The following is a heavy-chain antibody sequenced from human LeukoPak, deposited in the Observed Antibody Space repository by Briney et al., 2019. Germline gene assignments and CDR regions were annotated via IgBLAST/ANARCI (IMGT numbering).Heavy chain of an antibody. CDR2: INPSGGST. CDR3: ARELRRDMDV. CDR1: GYTFTSYY. V-gene: IGHV1-46*01. D-gene: IGHD4-17*01. J-gene: IGHJ6*03. Sequence: ASVKVSCKASGYTFTSYYMHWVRQAPGRGLEWMGIINPSGGSTSYAQKFQGRVTMTRDMSTSTVYMELSSLRSEDTAVYYCARELRRDMDVWGKGTTVTVSS.